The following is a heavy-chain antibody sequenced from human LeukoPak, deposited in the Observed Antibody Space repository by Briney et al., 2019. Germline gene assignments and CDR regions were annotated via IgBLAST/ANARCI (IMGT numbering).Heavy chain of an antibody. V-gene: IGHV3-53*01. J-gene: IGHJ1*01. CDR3: ATSIVGLTYDEHFQH. Sequence: QPGGSLRLSCAASGFAVSSNHMNWIRQAPGKGLEWVSVIFNGGSTYYADSVKGRFTISRDNSKNTLYLQMNSLGAEDTAVYYCATSIVGLTYDEHFQHWGQGTLVTVSS. CDR1: GFAVSSNH. D-gene: IGHD1-26*01. CDR2: IFNGGST.